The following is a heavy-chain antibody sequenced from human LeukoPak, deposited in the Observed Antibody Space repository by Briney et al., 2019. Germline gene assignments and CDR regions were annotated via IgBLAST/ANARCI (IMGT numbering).Heavy chain of an antibody. J-gene: IGHJ4*02. V-gene: IGHV3-23*01. CDR3: AKVSLITGTTRYFDY. Sequence: QSGGSLRLSCAASGFTVSSNYMSWVRQAPGKGLEWVSAISGSGGSTYYADSVKGRFTISRDNSKNTLYLQMNSLRAEDTAVYYCAKVSLITGTTRYFDYWGQGTLVTVST. CDR2: ISGSGGST. D-gene: IGHD1-20*01. CDR1: GFTVSSNY.